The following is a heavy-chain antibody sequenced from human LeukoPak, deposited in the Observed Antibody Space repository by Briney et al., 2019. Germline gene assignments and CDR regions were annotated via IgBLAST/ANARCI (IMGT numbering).Heavy chain of an antibody. Sequence: PGGSLRLSCAASGFNFNNFAMSWVRQAPGKGLEWLSAMTGPADTTYAESVKGRFTISRDNAWNSLFLQMNSLRAEDTALYYCAHVKARSGSTFDIWGRGTMVTVSS. CDR3: AHVKARSGSTFDI. V-gene: IGHV3-23*01. CDR1: GFNFNNFA. J-gene: IGHJ3*02. D-gene: IGHD3-10*01. CDR2: MTGPADTT.